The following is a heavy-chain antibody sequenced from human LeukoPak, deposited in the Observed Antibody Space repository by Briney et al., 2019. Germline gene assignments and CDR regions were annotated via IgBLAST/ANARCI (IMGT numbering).Heavy chain of an antibody. CDR3: SRESGPFSPFGF. Sequence: RPSGTLSLTCGVSGGSISGTNWWSWVRQPPGQGLEWIGEISLRGLTNYNPSLRSRLTMSLDESKNQVSLNPTSVTAADTAVYYCSRESGPFSPFGFWGQGTLVSVHS. V-gene: IGHV4-4*02. J-gene: IGHJ4*02. CDR2: ISLRGLT. CDR1: GGSISGTNW. D-gene: IGHD1-26*01.